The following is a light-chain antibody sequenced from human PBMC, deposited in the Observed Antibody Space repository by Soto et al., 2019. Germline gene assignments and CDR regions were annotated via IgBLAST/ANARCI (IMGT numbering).Light chain of an antibody. J-gene: IGKJ2*01. CDR3: QQRSNWPPT. Sequence: EIVLTQSPATLYLSPGERATLSCRASQSVSSYLAWYQQKPGQAPRLLIYDASNRATGIPARFSGSGSGTDFTLTISSLEPEDSAVYYCQQRSNWPPTFGQGTKLEIK. CDR1: QSVSSY. V-gene: IGKV3-11*01. CDR2: DAS.